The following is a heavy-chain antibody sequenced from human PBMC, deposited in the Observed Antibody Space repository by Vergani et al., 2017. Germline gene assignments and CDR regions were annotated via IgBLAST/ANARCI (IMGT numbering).Heavy chain of an antibody. Sequence: QLQLQESGPGLVKPSETLSLTCTVSGGSISSSSYYWGWIRQPPGKGLEWIGSIYYSGSTYYNPSLKSRFTISVDTSKNQFSLKLSSVTAADTAVYYCARRPGRGEFGDYFDYWGQGTLVTVSS. J-gene: IGHJ4*02. CDR3: ARRPGRGEFGDYFDY. V-gene: IGHV4-39*01. CDR2: IYYSGST. D-gene: IGHD3-10*01. CDR1: GGSISSSSYY.